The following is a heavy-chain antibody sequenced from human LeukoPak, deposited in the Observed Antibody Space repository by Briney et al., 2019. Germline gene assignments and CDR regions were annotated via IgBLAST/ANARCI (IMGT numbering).Heavy chain of an antibody. D-gene: IGHD3-10*01. Sequence: ASVKVSCKASGYTFTRYDINWVRQAAGQGLEWMGWMNPNSGNTGYAQTFQGRVTMTRNTSISTAYMELGSLTSEDTAVYYCARRSDSGSYHLPHWGQGTLVTVSS. CDR3: ARRSDSGSYHLPH. V-gene: IGHV1-8*01. CDR1: GYTFTRYD. CDR2: MNPNSGNT. J-gene: IGHJ4*02.